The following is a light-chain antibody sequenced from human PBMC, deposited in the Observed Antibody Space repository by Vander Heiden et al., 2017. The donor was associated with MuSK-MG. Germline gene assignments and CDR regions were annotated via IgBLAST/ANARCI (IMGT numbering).Light chain of an antibody. Sequence: VLTQPGAVSGGPAQRITISCTGTSSNIGAGYDVPWYQQLPGKAPKLIIYGISNRPSGVPDRFSGSKSGNSASLTIPGLQAEDEADYYCNSYASSISVVVFGGGTKLTVL. J-gene: IGLJ2*01. V-gene: IGLV1-40*01. CDR3: NSYASSISVVV. CDR2: GIS. CDR1: SSNIGAGYD.